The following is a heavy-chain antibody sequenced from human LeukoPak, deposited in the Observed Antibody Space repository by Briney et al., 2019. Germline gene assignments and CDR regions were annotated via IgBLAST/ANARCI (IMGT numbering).Heavy chain of an antibody. CDR2: IYYSGST. V-gene: IGHV4-31*03. CDR1: GGSISSGGYY. J-gene: IGHJ5*02. CDR3: ARSTTVTTFGFNPNNWFDP. Sequence: PSETLSLTCTVSGGSISSGGYYWSWIRQHPGKGLEWIGYIYYSGSTYYNPSLKSRVTISVDTSKNQFSLKLSSVTAADTAVYYCARSTTVTTFGFNPNNWFDPWGQGTLVTVSS. D-gene: IGHD4-11*01.